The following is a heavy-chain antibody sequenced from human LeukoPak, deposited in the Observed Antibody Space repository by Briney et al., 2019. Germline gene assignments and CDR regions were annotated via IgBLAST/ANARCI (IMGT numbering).Heavy chain of an antibody. CDR3: ASSDDYGSNEDAFDI. J-gene: IGHJ3*02. Sequence: ASVKVSCKPSAYTFTSYDINWVRQATGQGLGWMGWMNPNSGNTGYAQKFQGRVTMTRNTSISTAYMELSSLRSEDTAVYYCASSDDYGSNEDAFDIWGQGTMVTVSS. D-gene: IGHD4-17*01. V-gene: IGHV1-8*01. CDR2: MNPNSGNT. CDR1: AYTFTSYD.